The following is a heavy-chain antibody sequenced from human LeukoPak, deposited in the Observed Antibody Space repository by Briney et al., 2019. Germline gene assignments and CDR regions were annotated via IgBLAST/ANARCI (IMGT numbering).Heavy chain of an antibody. CDR2: ISAYNGDT. J-gene: IGHJ4*02. Sequence: ASVKVSCKASGYTFTSYDINWVRQAPGQGLEWMGWISAYNGDTNYAQKLQGRVTMTTDTSTSTAYMELRSLRSDDTAVYYCARFLDYYGSGSYSYWGQGTLVTVSS. CDR3: ARFLDYYGSGSYSY. CDR1: GYTFTSYD. V-gene: IGHV1-18*01. D-gene: IGHD3-10*01.